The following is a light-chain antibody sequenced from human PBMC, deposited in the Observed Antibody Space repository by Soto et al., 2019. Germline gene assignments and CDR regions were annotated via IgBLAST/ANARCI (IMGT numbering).Light chain of an antibody. CDR2: GAS. CDR3: QQYKNWPPLT. Sequence: EIVMTQSPGTLSVSPGERATLSCRASQSVSSNLAWYQQKPGQAPRLLIYGASTRATGIPARFSGSRSGTEFSLTISSLQSEDFAVYYCQQYKNWPPLTFGGGTKVEIK. V-gene: IGKV3-15*01. J-gene: IGKJ4*01. CDR1: QSVSSN.